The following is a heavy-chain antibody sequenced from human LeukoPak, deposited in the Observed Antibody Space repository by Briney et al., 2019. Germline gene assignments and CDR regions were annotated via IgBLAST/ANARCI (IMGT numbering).Heavy chain of an antibody. Sequence: ASVKVSCKASGYTFTGYYMHWVRQAPGQGLEWMGWINPNSGGTNYAQKFQGRVTMTRDTPISTAYMELSRLRSDDTAVYYCARDIWFGELTDAFDIWGQGTMVTVSS. CDR2: INPNSGGT. D-gene: IGHD3-10*01. CDR3: ARDIWFGELTDAFDI. CDR1: GYTFTGYY. J-gene: IGHJ3*02. V-gene: IGHV1-2*02.